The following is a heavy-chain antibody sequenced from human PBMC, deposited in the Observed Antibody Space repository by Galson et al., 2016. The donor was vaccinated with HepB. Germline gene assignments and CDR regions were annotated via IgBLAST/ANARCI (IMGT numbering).Heavy chain of an antibody. Sequence: SLRLSCAASGFTVSSNHMRWVRQAPVKGLEWLSSISSGGYTYYADSVKGRFTISRDTSKNTVSLQMNSLRVEDTAVYYCARMCAGDYQNYCMDVWGRGTTVTVSS. CDR1: GFTVSSNH. J-gene: IGHJ6*03. CDR2: ISSGGYT. CDR3: ARMCAGDYQNYCMDV. D-gene: IGHD7-27*01. V-gene: IGHV3-53*01.